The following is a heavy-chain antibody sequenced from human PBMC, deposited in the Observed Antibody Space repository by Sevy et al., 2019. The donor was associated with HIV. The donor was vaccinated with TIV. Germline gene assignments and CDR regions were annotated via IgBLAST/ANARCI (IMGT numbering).Heavy chain of an antibody. CDR3: ARAADYSSHYYYYYMDV. J-gene: IGHJ6*03. CDR1: GGTFSSYA. V-gene: IGHV1-69*13. CDR2: IIPIFGTA. Sequence: SVKVSCKASGGTFSSYAISWVRQAPGQGLEWMGGIIPIFGTANYAQKFQGRVTITADESTSTAYMELSSLRSEDTAVYYCARAADYSSHYYYYYMDVWGKGTTVTVSS. D-gene: IGHD4-4*01.